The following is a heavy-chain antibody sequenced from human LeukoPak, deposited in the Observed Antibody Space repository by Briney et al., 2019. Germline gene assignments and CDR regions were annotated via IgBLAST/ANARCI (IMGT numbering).Heavy chain of an antibody. CDR3: ASGGPDYYDSSGYYYHDGYYFDY. CDR2: ISSSSSTT. V-gene: IGHV3-48*04. Sequence: GGSLRLSCAASGFTFSSYSMNWVRQAPGKGLEWVSYISSSSSTTYYADSVKGRFTISRDNAKNSLYLQMNSLRAEDTAVYYCASGGPDYYDSSGYYYHDGYYFDYWGQGTLVTVSS. CDR1: GFTFSSYS. J-gene: IGHJ4*02. D-gene: IGHD3-22*01.